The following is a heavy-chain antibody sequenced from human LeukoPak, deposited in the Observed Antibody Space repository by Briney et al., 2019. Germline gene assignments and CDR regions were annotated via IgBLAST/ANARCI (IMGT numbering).Heavy chain of an antibody. J-gene: IGHJ3*02. V-gene: IGHV4-4*07. CDR1: GGSISSYY. CDR2: IYTSGST. Sequence: PSGTLSLTCTVSGGSISSYYWSWIRQPAGKGLEWIGRIYTSGSTNYNPSLKSRVAMSVDTSKNQFSLKLSSVTAADTAVYYCARSITMSSFHIWGQGTMVTVSS. CDR3: ARSITMSSFHI. D-gene: IGHD3-22*01.